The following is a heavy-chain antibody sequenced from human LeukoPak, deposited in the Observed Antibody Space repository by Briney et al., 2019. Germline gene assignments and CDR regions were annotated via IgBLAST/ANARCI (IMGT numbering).Heavy chain of an antibody. Sequence: SETLSLTCTVSGGSTSGRYWTWIRQPPGKELEWIGYIHYDGRTNYNPSFKSRVIISLDTSNNQVSLNLKSVTAADTAAYYCARLVNYGYSDYWGQGTLVTVSS. D-gene: IGHD3-22*01. J-gene: IGHJ4*02. CDR1: GGSTSGRY. CDR3: ARLVNYGYSDY. CDR2: IHYDGRT. V-gene: IGHV4-59*11.